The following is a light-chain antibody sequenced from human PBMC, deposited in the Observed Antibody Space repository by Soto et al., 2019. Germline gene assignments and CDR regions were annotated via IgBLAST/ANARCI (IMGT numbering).Light chain of an antibody. CDR1: SSNIGAGFD. Sequence: VLTQPPSVSGAPGQRVTTFCTGSSSNIGAGFDVHWYQQLPGTAPKLLIYDNNDRPSGVPDRFSGSKSGTSASLAITGLQAEDEADYYCQSYDSSRSGSYVFGTGTKVTVL. CDR2: DNN. J-gene: IGLJ1*01. CDR3: QSYDSSRSGSYV. V-gene: IGLV1-40*01.